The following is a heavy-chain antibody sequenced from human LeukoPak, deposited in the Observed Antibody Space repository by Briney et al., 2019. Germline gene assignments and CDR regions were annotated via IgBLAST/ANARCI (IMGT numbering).Heavy chain of an antibody. CDR3: ARASGVVTSRGEAFDI. V-gene: IGHV1-69*04. D-gene: IGHD4-23*01. CDR2: IIPILGIA. Sequence: GASVKVSCKASGGTFSSYAISWVRQAPGQGLEWMGRIIPILGIANYAQKFQARVTIPADKSTSTAYKELSSLRSEDTAVYYCARASGVVTSRGEAFDIWGQGTMVTVSS. J-gene: IGHJ3*02. CDR1: GGTFSSYA.